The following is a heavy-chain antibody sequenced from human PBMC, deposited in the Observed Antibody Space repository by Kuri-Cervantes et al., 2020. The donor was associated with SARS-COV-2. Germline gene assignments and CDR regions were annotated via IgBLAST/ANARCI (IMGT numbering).Heavy chain of an antibody. V-gene: IGHV3-11*06. J-gene: IGHJ4*02. D-gene: IGHD3-3*01. CDR1: GFTFSDYY. CDR2: ISSSSSYT. Sequence: GESLKISCAASGFTFSDYYMSWIRQAPGKGLEWVSYISSSSSYTNYADPVKGRFTISRDNAKNSLYLQMNSLRAEDTAVYYCARGGVGITVDYWGQGTLVTVSS. CDR3: ARGGVGITVDY.